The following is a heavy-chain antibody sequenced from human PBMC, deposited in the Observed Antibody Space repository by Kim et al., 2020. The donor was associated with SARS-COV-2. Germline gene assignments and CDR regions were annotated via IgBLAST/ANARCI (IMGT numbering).Heavy chain of an antibody. CDR1: GFTVSSNC. CDR3: AREVTARSAYYFDY. D-gene: IGHD6-6*01. CDR2: IYTGGST. J-gene: IGHJ4*02. V-gene: IGHV3-53*01. Sequence: GGSLRLSCAASGFTVSSNCMSWVRQAPGKGLEWVSVIYTGGSTSYADSIKGRFTISRDNSKNTLYLQMNSLRAEDTAVYYCAREVTARSAYYFDYWGQGTLVTVSS.